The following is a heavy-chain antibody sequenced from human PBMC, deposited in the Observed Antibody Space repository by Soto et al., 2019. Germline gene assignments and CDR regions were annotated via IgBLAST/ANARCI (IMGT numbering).Heavy chain of an antibody. D-gene: IGHD3-9*01. Sequence: AGEALKISCKGSGYSFTTYWLGWVRQVPGKGLELMVIIYPGDSDARYSPSFQGKVTIPADKSISDAYLQWSSLKASDTAMYFCARRRRLVGSFHXWGRATLVTVSX. CDR2: IYPGDSDA. V-gene: IGHV5-51*01. J-gene: IGHJ4*02. CDR3: ARRRRLVGSFHX. CDR1: GYSFTTYW.